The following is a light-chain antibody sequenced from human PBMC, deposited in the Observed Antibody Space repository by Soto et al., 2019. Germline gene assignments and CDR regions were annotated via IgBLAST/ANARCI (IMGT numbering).Light chain of an antibody. J-gene: IGKJ5*01. CDR1: QSVSSSY. Sequence: EIVLTPSPGTLSLSPVERATLSCRASQSVSSSYLAWYQQKPGQAPRLLIYGASTRATGIPARFSGSGSGTEFTLTISRLEPEDFAVYYCQQCGSSSTFGQGTRLEIK. CDR2: GAS. CDR3: QQCGSSST. V-gene: IGKV3-20*01.